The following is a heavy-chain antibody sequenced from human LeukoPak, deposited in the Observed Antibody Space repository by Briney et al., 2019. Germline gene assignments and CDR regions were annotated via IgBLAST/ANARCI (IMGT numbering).Heavy chain of an antibody. CDR3: AREGGRDDAFDI. CDR2: ISSDGSSI. J-gene: IGHJ3*02. D-gene: IGHD3-16*01. Sequence: PGGSLRLSCAASGFTFTSYEMNWVRQAPGKGLEWVSYISSDGSSIFYVDSVKGRFTISRDNAKGSLYLQMDSLRAEDTAVYYRAREGGRDDAFDIWGQGTMVIVSS. V-gene: IGHV3-48*03. CDR1: GFTFTSYE.